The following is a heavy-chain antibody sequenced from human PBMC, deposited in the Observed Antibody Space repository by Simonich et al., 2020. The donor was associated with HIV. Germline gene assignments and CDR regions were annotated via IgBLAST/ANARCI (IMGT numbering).Heavy chain of an antibody. D-gene: IGHD3-10*01. J-gene: IGHJ4*02. CDR2: ISWYSGSI. V-gene: IGHV3-9*01. Sequence: EVQLGESGGGLVQPGRSLRLFCAASGFTFDDYAMHWVRDASGKGLEGVSGISWYSGSIGYADSVKGRFAISRDNAKNSLYLQMNSLRAEDTALYYCAKDKGAYYGSGSPVYWGQGTLVTVSS. CDR1: GFTFDDYA. CDR3: AKDKGAYYGSGSPVY.